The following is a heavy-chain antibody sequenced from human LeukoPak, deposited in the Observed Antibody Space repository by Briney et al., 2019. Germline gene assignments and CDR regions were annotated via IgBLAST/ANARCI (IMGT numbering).Heavy chain of an antibody. D-gene: IGHD3-9*01. J-gene: IGHJ4*02. V-gene: IGHV3-9*03. CDR2: ISWNSGRR. Sequence: GGSLRLSCVGSGFTFDDHAMHWVRQAPGKGLEWVSGISWNSGRRGYADSVKGRFTISRDNAKTSLYLQMNSLRAEDMALYYCAKGPDYDILTPIDYWGQGTLVTVSS. CDR3: AKGPDYDILTPIDY. CDR1: GFTFDDHA.